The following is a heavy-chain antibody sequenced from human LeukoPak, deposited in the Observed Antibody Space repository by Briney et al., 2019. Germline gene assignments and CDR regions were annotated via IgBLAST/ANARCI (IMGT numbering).Heavy chain of an antibody. V-gene: IGHV4-34*01. CDR2: INHSGST. Sequence: SETLSLTCAVYGGSFSGYYWSWIRQPPGKGLEWSGEINHSGSTNYSPSLKSRVTISVNTSKNQFSLKLTSVTAADTAVYYCARAGFALAPHRGTPFDYWGQGTLVTVSS. CDR3: ARAGFALAPHRGTPFDY. D-gene: IGHD6-6*01. J-gene: IGHJ4*02. CDR1: GGSFSGYY.